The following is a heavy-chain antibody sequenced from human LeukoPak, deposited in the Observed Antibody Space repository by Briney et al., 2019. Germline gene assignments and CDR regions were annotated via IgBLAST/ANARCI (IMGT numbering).Heavy chain of an antibody. J-gene: IGHJ4*02. V-gene: IGHV3-53*01. CDR3: ARGGAFYWNPRY. CDR1: GFTVSDYY. D-gene: IGHD1-1*01. Sequence: PGGSLRLSCVASGFTVSDYYMSWVRQAPGKGLEWVSLLYTDDTTIYADSVEGRFTISRDDSKNTIYLHMTTLRGEYTAVYYCARGGAFYWNPRYWGQGTLVTVSS. CDR2: LYTDDTT.